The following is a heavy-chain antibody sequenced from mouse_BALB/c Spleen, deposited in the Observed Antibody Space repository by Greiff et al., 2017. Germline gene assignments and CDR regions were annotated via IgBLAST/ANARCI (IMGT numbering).Heavy chain of an antibody. D-gene: IGHD2-4*01. CDR1: GYTFTDYA. V-gene: IGHV1S137*01. CDR3: AIMITTSWFAY. J-gene: IGHJ3*01. Sequence: QVQLKESGAELVRPGVSVKISCKGSGYTFTDYAMHWVKQSHAKSLEWIGVISTYYGDASYNQKFKGKATMTVDKSSSTAYMELARLTSEDSAIYYCAIMITTSWFAYWGQGTLVTVSA. CDR2: ISTYYGDA.